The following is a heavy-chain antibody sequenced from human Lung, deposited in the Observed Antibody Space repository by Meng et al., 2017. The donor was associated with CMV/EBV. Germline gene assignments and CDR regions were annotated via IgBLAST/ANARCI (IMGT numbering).Heavy chain of an antibody. CDR2: IIPLFGTA. CDR3: AGGPADRRGIVLVTAALGAFDV. Sequence: SVXVSXKASGGTFSNYAVTWVRQAPGQGLEWMGGIIPLFGTADYAQKFKGRVTITTDESTTTAYMELSSLKSEDTAVYFCAGGPADRRGIVLVTAALGAFDVWXQGTRVTVSS. J-gene: IGHJ3*01. CDR1: GGTFSNYA. V-gene: IGHV1-69*05. D-gene: IGHD2-8*02.